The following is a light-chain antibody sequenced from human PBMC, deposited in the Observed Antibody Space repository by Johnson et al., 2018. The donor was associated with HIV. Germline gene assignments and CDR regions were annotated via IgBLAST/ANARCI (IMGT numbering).Light chain of an antibody. Sequence: QPVLTQPPSVSAAPGQKVTISCSGSRSNIGNNYVSWYQQLPGTAPKLLISNNSKRPSGIPDRFSGSKSGPSATLAITGLQTGAEADYYCGAWDSSLSAYVFGTGTQVTV. V-gene: IGLV1-51*01. CDR1: RSNIGNNY. CDR2: NNS. CDR3: GAWDSSLSAYV. J-gene: IGLJ1*01.